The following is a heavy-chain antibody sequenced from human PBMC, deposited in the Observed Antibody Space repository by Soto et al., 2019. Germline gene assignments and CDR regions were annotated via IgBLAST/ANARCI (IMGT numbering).Heavy chain of an antibody. CDR3: ARASPPYYYFLSGPLGDWFAP. Sequence: QVQLVQSGAEVKKPGASVKVSCKASGYTFTSYGISWVRQAPGQGLEWMGWISAYNGNTNYAQKLQGRATITTDTSTSTAYMELRSLRSDDTAVYYCARASPPYYYFLSGPLGDWFAPLGQGTLVTVSS. CDR2: ISAYNGNT. CDR1: GYTFTSYG. D-gene: IGHD3-3*01. V-gene: IGHV1-18*01. J-gene: IGHJ5*02.